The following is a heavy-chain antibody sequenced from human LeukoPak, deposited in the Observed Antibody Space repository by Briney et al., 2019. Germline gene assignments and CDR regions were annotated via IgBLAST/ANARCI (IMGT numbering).Heavy chain of an antibody. Sequence: GGSLRLSCAASGFTFSSYGMHWVRQAPGKGLKWVAFITNDGSNKYYADSVKGRFTISRDNSKNTVYLQMNSLRAEDTAVYYCARDRGQDCSSTSCYGYYYYGMDVWGQGTTVTVSS. J-gene: IGHJ6*02. D-gene: IGHD2-2*01. CDR1: GFTFSSYG. V-gene: IGHV3-30*02. CDR2: ITNDGSNK. CDR3: ARDRGQDCSSTSCYGYYYYGMDV.